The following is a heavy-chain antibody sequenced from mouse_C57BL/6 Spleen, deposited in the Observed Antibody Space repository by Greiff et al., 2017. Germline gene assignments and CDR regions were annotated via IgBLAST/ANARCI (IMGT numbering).Heavy chain of an antibody. CDR3: ARDYGRVPYYFDY. D-gene: IGHD1-2*01. CDR1: GYTFTSYW. Sequence: VQLQQPGAELVKPGASVKMSCKASGYTFTSYWITWVKQRPGQGLEWIGDFYPGSGSTNYNEKFKSKATLTVDTSSSTAYMQLSSLTSEDSAVYYCARDYGRVPYYFDYWGQGTTLTVSS. J-gene: IGHJ2*01. CDR2: FYPGSGST. V-gene: IGHV1-55*01.